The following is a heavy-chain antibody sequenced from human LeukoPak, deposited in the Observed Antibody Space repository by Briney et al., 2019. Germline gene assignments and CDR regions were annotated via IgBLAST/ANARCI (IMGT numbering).Heavy chain of an antibody. CDR2: ITGSGDST. CDR3: TKDGYGSGSYFPYALDI. J-gene: IGHJ3*02. Sequence: GGSLRLSCAASGFTFNNYAMTWVRQSPGKGLEWVSAITGSGDSTYYADSVKGRFTISRDNSKNTLYLQMNSLRAEDTAVYYCTKDGYGSGSYFPYALDIWGQGTLVTVPS. D-gene: IGHD3-10*01. V-gene: IGHV3-23*01. CDR1: GFTFNNYA.